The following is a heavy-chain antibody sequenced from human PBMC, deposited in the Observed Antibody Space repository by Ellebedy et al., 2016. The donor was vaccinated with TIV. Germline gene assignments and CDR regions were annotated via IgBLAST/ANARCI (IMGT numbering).Heavy chain of an antibody. CDR2: IKQDGSEK. D-gene: IGHD2-8*01. CDR3: SSINEGDVDK. Sequence: GESLKISXAASGFTFSFYWMGWVRQAPGKGLEWVANIKQDGSEKHYADSVKGRFTISRDNAKNTLYLQMNSLRAEDTAVYYCSSINEGDVDKWGQGTLVTVSS. CDR1: GFTFSFYW. J-gene: IGHJ4*02. V-gene: IGHV3-7*01.